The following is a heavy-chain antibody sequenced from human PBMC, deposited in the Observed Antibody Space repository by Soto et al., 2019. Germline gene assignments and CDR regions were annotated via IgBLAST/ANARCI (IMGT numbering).Heavy chain of an antibody. CDR2: IYYSGST. CDR3: ANERYNHGSLIDY. V-gene: IGHV4-39*01. D-gene: IGHD5-18*01. Sequence: SETLSLTCTVSGDSISSRSYSWGWIRQPPGKGLEWIGNIYYSGSTSYNPSLKSRVTISVDTSKNQFSLKLTSVTAADTAVYYCANERYNHGSLIDYWGQGTLVTVSS. J-gene: IGHJ4*02. CDR1: GDSISSRSYS.